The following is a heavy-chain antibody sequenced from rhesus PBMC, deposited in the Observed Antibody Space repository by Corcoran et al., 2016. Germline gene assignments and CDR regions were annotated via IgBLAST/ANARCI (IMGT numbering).Heavy chain of an antibody. CDR1: GYSIISGSA. Sequence: QVQLPESGPGVVKPSETLSLTCAVSGYSIISGSACSWIRQPHGQGLEWSGYIYGSSGRTNYNPALKNRVTIAKETSKNQVYLKLSSGTAADTAVYYGARRSADWYFDLWGPGILITISS. D-gene: IGHD3-22*01. V-gene: IGHV4-127*01. CDR2: IYGSSGRT. J-gene: IGHJ2*01. CDR3: ARRSADWYFDL.